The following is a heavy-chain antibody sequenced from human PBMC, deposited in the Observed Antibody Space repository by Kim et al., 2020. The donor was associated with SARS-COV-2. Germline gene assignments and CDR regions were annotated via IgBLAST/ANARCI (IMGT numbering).Heavy chain of an antibody. J-gene: IGHJ6*02. D-gene: IGHD3-16*02. CDR1: GGSISSSNW. CDR3: ASGGGRVIISGVWGSYRYYYYGMDV. Sequence: SETLSLTCAVSGGSISSSNWWSWVRQPPGKGLEWIGEIYHSGSTNYNPSLKSRVTISVDKSKNQFSLKLSSVTAADTAVYYCASGGGRVIISGVWGSYRYYYYGMDVWGQGTTVTVSS. V-gene: IGHV4-4*02. CDR2: IYHSGST.